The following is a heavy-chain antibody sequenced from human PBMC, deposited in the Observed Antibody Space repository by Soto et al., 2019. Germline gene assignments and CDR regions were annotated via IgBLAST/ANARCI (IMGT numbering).Heavy chain of an antibody. CDR2: IYYSGST. CDR1: GGSISSVGYY. CDR3: ARGLSARRRYFDY. Sequence: QVQLQESGPGLVKPSQTLSLTCTVSGGSISSVGYYWSWIRQHPGKGLEWIGYIYYSGSTYYNPSLKSRVTISVDTSKNQFSLKLSSVTAADTAVYYCARGLSARRRYFDYWGQGTLVTVSS. J-gene: IGHJ4*02. V-gene: IGHV4-31*03.